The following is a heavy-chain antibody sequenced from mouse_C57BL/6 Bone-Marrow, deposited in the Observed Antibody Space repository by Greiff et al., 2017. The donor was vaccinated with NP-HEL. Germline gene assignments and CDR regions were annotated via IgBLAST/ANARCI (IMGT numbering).Heavy chain of an antibody. J-gene: IGHJ1*03. D-gene: IGHD2-5*01. CDR2: ISGGGGNT. Sequence: EVHLVESGGGLVKPGGSLKLSCAASGFTFSSYTMSWVRQTPEKRLEWVATISGGGGNTYYPDSVKGRFTISRDNAKNTLYLQKSSLRSEETALYYCARRSYSNYPRHWYFDVWGTGTTVTVSS. CDR3: ARRSYSNYPRHWYFDV. V-gene: IGHV5-9*01. CDR1: GFTFSSYT.